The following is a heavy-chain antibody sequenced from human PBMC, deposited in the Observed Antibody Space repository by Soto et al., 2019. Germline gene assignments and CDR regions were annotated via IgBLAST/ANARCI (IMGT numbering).Heavy chain of an antibody. CDR1: GGSVSSGSYY. Sequence: SETLSLTCTVSGGSVSSGSYYWSWIRQPPGKGLEWIGYIYYSGSTNYNPSLKSRFTISRDSSKNTVYLQMDSLRAGDTAIYYCARLLGRSYSFRHHYALDVWGQGTAVTVSS. V-gene: IGHV4-61*01. D-gene: IGHD3-16*02. J-gene: IGHJ6*02. CDR2: IYYSGST. CDR3: ARLLGRSYSFRHHYALDV.